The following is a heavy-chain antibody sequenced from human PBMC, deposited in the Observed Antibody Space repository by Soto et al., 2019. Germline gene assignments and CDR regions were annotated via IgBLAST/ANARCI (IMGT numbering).Heavy chain of an antibody. CDR2: IFWDDDK. CDR1: AFSLGTSEVG. Sequence: QITLRESGPTLVKPTQTLTLTCTFSAFSLGTSEVGVAWIRQPPGKALEWLALIFWDDDKRYSPSLKGRVTITKDTSKNQVLLTMTNMDPADTATYYCAHKGGRGAGMDVWGQGTTVTVSS. D-gene: IGHD2-15*01. V-gene: IGHV2-5*02. J-gene: IGHJ6*02. CDR3: AHKGGRGAGMDV.